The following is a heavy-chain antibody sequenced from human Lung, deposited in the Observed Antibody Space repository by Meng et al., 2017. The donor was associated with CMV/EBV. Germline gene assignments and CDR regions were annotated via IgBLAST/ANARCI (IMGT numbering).Heavy chain of an antibody. J-gene: IGHJ4*02. Sequence: GGSLRLXCAASGFTCSDHYMDWVRQAPGKGLEWVGRIRNKANRDTTEYAASVKGRFTISRDDSRNSLYLQMNSLKTEDTAVYYCARWTGGRCDYWGQGTLVTVSS. CDR3: ARWTGGRCDY. V-gene: IGHV3-72*01. CDR1: GFTCSDHY. CDR2: IRNKANRDTT. D-gene: IGHD3/OR15-3a*01.